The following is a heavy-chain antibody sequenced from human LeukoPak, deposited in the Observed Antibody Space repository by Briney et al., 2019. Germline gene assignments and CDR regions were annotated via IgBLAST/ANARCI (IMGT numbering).Heavy chain of an antibody. D-gene: IGHD3-3*01. J-gene: IGHJ2*01. Sequence: SETLSLTCTVSGGSISSGGYYWSWIRQPPGKGLEWIGYIYHSGSTYYNPSLKSRVTISVDTSKNQFSLKLSSVTAADTAVYYCARSQSPFTIFGVVLLAFDLWGRGTLVTVSS. CDR2: IYHSGST. CDR1: GGSISSGGYY. V-gene: IGHV4-30-2*02. CDR3: ARSQSPFTIFGVVLLAFDL.